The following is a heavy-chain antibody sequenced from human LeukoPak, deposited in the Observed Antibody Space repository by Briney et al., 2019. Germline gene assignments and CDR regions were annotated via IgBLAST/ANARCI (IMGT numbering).Heavy chain of an antibody. CDR1: GFTFSSCG. D-gene: IGHD4-11*01. Sequence: GRSLRLSCAASGFTFSSCGMHWVRQAPGKGLEWVAVIWYDGSNKYSADSVKGRFTISRDNSKNTLYLQMNSLRAEDTAVYYCARAWATAQYTYYFDCWGQGTLVTVSS. V-gene: IGHV3-33*01. J-gene: IGHJ4*02. CDR2: IWYDGSNK. CDR3: ARAWATAQYTYYFDC.